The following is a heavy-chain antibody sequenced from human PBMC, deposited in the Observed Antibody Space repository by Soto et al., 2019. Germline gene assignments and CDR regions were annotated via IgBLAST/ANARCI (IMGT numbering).Heavy chain of an antibody. CDR1: GGTFSGYY. Sequence: SETLSLTCAVYGGTFSGYYWSWIRQPPGKGLEWIGEINHSGSTNYNPSLKSRVTITRDTSASTAYMELSSLRSEDTAVYYCARESVYCSGGSCKHYDYWGQGTLVTVSS. CDR2: INHSGST. J-gene: IGHJ4*02. D-gene: IGHD2-15*01. CDR3: ARESVYCSGGSCKHYDY. V-gene: IGHV4-34*01.